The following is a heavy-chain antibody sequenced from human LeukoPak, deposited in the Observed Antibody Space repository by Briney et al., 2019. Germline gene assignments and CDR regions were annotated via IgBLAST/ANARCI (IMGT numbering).Heavy chain of an antibody. CDR3: AREGSGSYYRAPYYFDY. J-gene: IGHJ4*02. Sequence: SETLSLTCTVSGGSISSGGYYWSWIRQPPGKGLEWIGYIYHSGSTYYNPSLKSRVTISVDRSKNQFSLKLSSVTAADTAVYYCAREGSGSYYRAPYYFDYWGQGTLVTVSS. CDR2: IYHSGST. D-gene: IGHD3-10*01. V-gene: IGHV4-30-2*01. CDR1: GGSISSGGYY.